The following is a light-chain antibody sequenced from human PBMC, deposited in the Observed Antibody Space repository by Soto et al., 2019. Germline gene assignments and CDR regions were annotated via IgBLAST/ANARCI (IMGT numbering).Light chain of an antibody. CDR3: LQDYNYPLT. CDR1: QDIRND. J-gene: IGKJ4*01. CDR2: AAS. Sequence: ATQMTQSPPSLSASVGGRITITCRASQDIRNDLGWYQQKPGEAPKLLMYAASRLQRGVPSRFSGSGSGTDFTLTISTLQPEDFATYYCLQDYNYPLTFGGGTKVEIK. V-gene: IGKV1-6*01.